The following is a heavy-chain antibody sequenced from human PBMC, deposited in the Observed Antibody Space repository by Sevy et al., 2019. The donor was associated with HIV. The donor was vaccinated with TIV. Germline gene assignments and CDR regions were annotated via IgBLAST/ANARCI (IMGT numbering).Heavy chain of an antibody. CDR1: GFTFSSYA. J-gene: IGHJ4*02. V-gene: IGHV3-30-3*01. CDR2: MSYDGSNK. CDR3: ARDGTRGSSWYLGRYY. D-gene: IGHD6-13*01. Sequence: GGSLRLSCAASGFTFSSYAMHWVRQAPGKGLEWVAVMSYDGSNKYYADSVKGRFTISRDNSKNTLYLQMNSLRAEDTAVYYCARDGTRGSSWYLGRYYWGQGTLVTVSS.